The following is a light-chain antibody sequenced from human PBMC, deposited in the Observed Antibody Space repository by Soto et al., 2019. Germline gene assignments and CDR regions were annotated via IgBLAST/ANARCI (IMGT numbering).Light chain of an antibody. CDR1: QSVRSGS. CDR3: QHYADSPHT. V-gene: IGKV3-20*01. J-gene: IGKJ2*01. Sequence: IVLTQSPATLSLSPGKRATLSCRASQSVRSGSLAWYQQKPGQAPRLLIYGASSRATDIPDRFSGSGYGTDFILTISRLEPEDFAVYYCQHYADSPHTFGQGTKVDIK. CDR2: GAS.